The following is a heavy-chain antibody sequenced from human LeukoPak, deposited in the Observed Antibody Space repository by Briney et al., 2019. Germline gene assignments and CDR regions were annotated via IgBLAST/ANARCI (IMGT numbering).Heavy chain of an antibody. V-gene: IGHV6-1*01. D-gene: IGHD5-12*01. J-gene: IGHJ4*02. CDR1: GDNISSNNAA. Sequence: SQTLSLTCAISGDNISSNNAAWNWIRQSPSRGLEWLGRTYYRSKWYSDYAVSVKSRITINPDTSKNQLSLQLNSMTPEDTAVYYCARDPDIVATYDYWGQGTLVTVSS. CDR2: TYYRSKWYS. CDR3: ARDPDIVATYDY.